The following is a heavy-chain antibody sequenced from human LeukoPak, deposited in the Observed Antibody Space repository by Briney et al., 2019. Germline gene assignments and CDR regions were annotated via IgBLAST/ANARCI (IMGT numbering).Heavy chain of an antibody. CDR2: ISYDGSNK. Sequence: GGSLRLSCVASGFTFSRYAMHWVRQAPGKGLEWVAFISYDGSNKYYADSVKGGFTISRDNSKNTLYLQMNSLRAEDTAVYYCARAERNAGVFDYWGQGTLVTVSS. CDR1: GFTFSRYA. V-gene: IGHV3-30-3*01. J-gene: IGHJ4*02. D-gene: IGHD3-3*01. CDR3: ARAERNAGVFDY.